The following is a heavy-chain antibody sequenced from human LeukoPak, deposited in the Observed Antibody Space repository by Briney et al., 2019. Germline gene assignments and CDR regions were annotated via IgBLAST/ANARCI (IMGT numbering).Heavy chain of an antibody. CDR2: IDPSDSYT. CDR1: GYSFTSYW. D-gene: IGHD6-25*01. Sequence: GESLRISCKGSGYSFTSYWISWVRQMPGKGLEWMGRIDPSDSYTNYSPSFQGHVTISADKSICTAYLQWSSLKASDTAMYYCASRLEAAGDLNWFAPWGQGPLATVSS. J-gene: IGHJ5*02. CDR3: ASRLEAAGDLNWFAP. V-gene: IGHV5-10-1*01.